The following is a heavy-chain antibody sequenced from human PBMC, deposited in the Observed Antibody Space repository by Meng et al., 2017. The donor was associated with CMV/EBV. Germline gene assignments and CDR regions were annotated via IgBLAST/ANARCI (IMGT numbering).Heavy chain of an antibody. CDR1: GFTFSSHS. CDR3: AREDIVVVPAASYYGMDV. Sequence: GGSLRLSCAASGFTFSSHSMNWVRQAPGKGLEWVSYISSSSTIYYADSVKGRFTISRDNAKNSLYLQMNSLRAEDTAVYYCAREDIVVVPAASYYGMDVWGQGTTVTVSS. V-gene: IGHV3-48*04. J-gene: IGHJ6*02. D-gene: IGHD2-2*01. CDR2: ISSSSTI.